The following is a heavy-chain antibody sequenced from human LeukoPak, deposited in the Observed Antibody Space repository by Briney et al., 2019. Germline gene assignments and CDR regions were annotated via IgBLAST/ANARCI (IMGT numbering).Heavy chain of an antibody. V-gene: IGHV3-7*03. CDR2: IKPDGREK. Sequence: GGSLRLSCAASGLTFRSYWMSWVRQAPGKGLEWVANIKPDGREKYYVDSVKGRFTTSRDNSKNTLYLQMNSLRAEDTAVYYCARALSTAIDYWGQGTLVTVSS. J-gene: IGHJ4*02. D-gene: IGHD4-11*01. CDR3: ARALSTAIDY. CDR1: GLTFRSYW.